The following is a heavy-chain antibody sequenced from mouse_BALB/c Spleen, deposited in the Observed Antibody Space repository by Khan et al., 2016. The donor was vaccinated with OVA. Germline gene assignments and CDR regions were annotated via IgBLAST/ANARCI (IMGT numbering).Heavy chain of an antibody. D-gene: IGHD1-1*02. CDR3: AKNYASGFAY. Sequence: QVQLQQPGPELVKPGASVKMSCKASGYTFTDYVINWVKQRSGQGLEWIGEIYPGSSNSYYSEKFKGKATLTADKSSSTAYMQLSSLTFEDSAVYFCAKNYASGFAYWGQGTLVTVSA. CDR1: GYTFTDYV. J-gene: IGHJ3*01. CDR2: IYPGSSNS. V-gene: IGHV1-77*01.